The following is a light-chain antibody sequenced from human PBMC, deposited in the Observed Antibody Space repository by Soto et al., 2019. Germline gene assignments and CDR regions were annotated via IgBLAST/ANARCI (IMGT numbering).Light chain of an antibody. CDR3: QSYDTSLSGWV. CDR1: SSNIGAGYD. CDR2: GNI. Sequence: QSALTQPPSVSGAPGQRVTISCTGSSSNIGAGYDVHWYQQLPGTAPKLLIYGNINRPSGVPDRFSGSKSGTSASLAITGLQADDEGDYYCQSYDTSLSGWVFGGGTKLTVL. J-gene: IGLJ3*02. V-gene: IGLV1-40*01.